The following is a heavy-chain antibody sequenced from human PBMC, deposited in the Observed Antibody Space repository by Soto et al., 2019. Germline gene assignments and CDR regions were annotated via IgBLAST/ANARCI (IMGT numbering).Heavy chain of an antibody. CDR2: IYHSGST. V-gene: IGHV4-4*02. CDR1: GGSISSINW. CDR3: ARDLAYGSGT. J-gene: IGHJ4*02. D-gene: IGHD3-10*01. Sequence: QVQLQESGPGLVKPSGTLSLTCAVSGGSISSINWWSWVRQPPGKGLGWIGEIYHSGSTNYNPSLKSRLTISVDKSKNQFSLKLSSVTAADTAVYYCARDLAYGSGTWGQGTLVTVSS.